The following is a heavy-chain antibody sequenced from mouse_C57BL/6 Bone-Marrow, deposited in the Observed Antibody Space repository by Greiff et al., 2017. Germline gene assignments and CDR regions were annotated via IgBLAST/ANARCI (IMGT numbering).Heavy chain of an antibody. D-gene: IGHD1-1*01. J-gene: IGHJ2*01. Sequence: VQLQQPGAELVKPGASVKLSCTASGYTFTSYWMQWVKQRPGQGLEWIGEIDPSDGYTNYNQKFQGKATLTVDTSSSTAYMQLSSLTSEDSAVYYCARDYGRSFDYWGQGTTLTVSS. CDR1: GYTFTSYW. V-gene: IGHV1-50*01. CDR3: ARDYGRSFDY. CDR2: IDPSDGYT.